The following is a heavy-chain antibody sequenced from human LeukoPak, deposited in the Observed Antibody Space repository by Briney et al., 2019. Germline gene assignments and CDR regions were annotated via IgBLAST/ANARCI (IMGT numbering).Heavy chain of an antibody. J-gene: IGHJ4*02. V-gene: IGHV4-59*01. D-gene: IGHD5-18*01. Sequence: PSETLSLTCTVSGGSISSYYWSWIRQPPGKGLEWIGYIYYSGSTNHNPSLKSRVTISVDTSKNQFSLKLSSVTAADTAVYYCARVVYSYGSSFDYWGQGTLVTVSS. CDR3: ARVVYSYGSSFDY. CDR2: IYYSGST. CDR1: GGSISSYY.